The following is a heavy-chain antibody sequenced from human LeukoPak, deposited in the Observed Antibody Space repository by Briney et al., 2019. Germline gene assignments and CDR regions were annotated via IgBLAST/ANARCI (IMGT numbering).Heavy chain of an antibody. J-gene: IGHJ6*02. CDR2: INPSGGST. Sequence: ASVKVSCKASGYTFTSYYMHWVRQAPGQGLEWMGIINPSGGSTSYAQKFQGRVTMTRDTSTSTVYMELSSLRSEDTAVYYCARDRRITYCGGDCYGMDVWGQGTTVTVSS. CDR1: GYTFTSYY. V-gene: IGHV1-46*01. CDR3: ARDRRITYCGGDCYGMDV. D-gene: IGHD2-21*01.